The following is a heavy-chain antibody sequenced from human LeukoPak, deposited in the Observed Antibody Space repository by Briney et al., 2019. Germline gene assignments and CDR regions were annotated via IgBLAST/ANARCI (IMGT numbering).Heavy chain of an antibody. V-gene: IGHV3-74*01. D-gene: IGHD3-22*01. CDR1: GFIFSNFL. Sequence: GGSLRLSCAASGFIFSNFLMHWVRQAPGKGLVWVALIYGDGRFTRYGDSVKGRFTTSRDNAKNTVYLQMNSLRVEDTAGYYCARVYETNGYLYWGQGSLVTVSS. J-gene: IGHJ4*02. CDR2: IYGDGRFT. CDR3: ARVYETNGYLY.